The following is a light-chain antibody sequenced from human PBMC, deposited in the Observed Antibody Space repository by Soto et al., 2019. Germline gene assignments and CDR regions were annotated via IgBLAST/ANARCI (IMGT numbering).Light chain of an antibody. V-gene: IGKV3-20*01. CDR1: QSVRTNY. J-gene: IGKJ5*01. CDR2: DTS. Sequence: EIVLTQSPGTLSLSPGERATLSCRASQSVRTNYLAWYQQKRGQAPRLLIYDTSSRASGIPDRFSGSGSGTDFTLTISRLETEDFAVFYCQQYGTSEIIFGQGTRLEIK. CDR3: QQYGTSEII.